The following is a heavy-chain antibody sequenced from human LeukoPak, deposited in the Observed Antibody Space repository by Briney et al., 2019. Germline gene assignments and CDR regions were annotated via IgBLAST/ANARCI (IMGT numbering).Heavy chain of an antibody. CDR1: GFTFSAYA. J-gene: IGHJ4*02. CDR3: ARVLAAHWDY. CDR2: TRNKANGYTT. Sequence: GGSLRLSCEASGFTFSAYAMTWVRQAPGKGLEWVGRTRNKANGYTTQYAASVKGRFTISRDDSKNSLYLQMNSLKTEDTAVYYCARVLAAHWDYWGQGTLVTVSS. D-gene: IGHD6-19*01. V-gene: IGHV3-72*01.